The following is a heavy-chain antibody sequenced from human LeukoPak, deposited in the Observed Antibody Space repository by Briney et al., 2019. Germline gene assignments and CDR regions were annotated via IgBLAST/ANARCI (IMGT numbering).Heavy chain of an antibody. CDR1: GYSFTSYW. CDR3: ARQGSSWSPYFDY. J-gene: IGHJ4*02. D-gene: IGHD6-13*01. V-gene: IGHV5-51*01. Sequence: GESLKISCKGSGYSFTSYWIGWVRQMPGKGLEWMGIIYPGDSDTRYSPSFQGQVTISADKSISTAYLQWSSLKASDTAMYCCARQGSSWSPYFDYWGQGTLVTVSS. CDR2: IYPGDSDT.